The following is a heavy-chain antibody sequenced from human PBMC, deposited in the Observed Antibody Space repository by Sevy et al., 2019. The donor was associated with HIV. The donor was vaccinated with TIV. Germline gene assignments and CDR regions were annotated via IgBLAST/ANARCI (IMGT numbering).Heavy chain of an antibody. Sequence: GGTLKISCKGSGYTFSPYWIAWVRQMPGQGLEWMGIILPSDSDTEYSPSFQGHVTISVDKSINTVYLQWSSLKASDSAMYYCARQGDLAYFDYWGQGTLVTVS. J-gene: IGHJ4*02. V-gene: IGHV5-51*01. CDR2: ILPSDSDT. D-gene: IGHD1-26*01. CDR1: GYTFSPYW. CDR3: ARQGDLAYFDY.